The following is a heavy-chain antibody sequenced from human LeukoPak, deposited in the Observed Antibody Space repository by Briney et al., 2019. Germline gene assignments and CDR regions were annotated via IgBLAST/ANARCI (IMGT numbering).Heavy chain of an antibody. Sequence: GGSLRLSCAASGFTFSSYGMHWVRQAPGKGLEWVAVIWYDGSNKYYADSVKGRFTISRDNSKDTLYLQMNSLRAEDTAVYYCAKRPSDYGDYVSYFDYWGQGTLVTVSS. CDR3: AKRPSDYGDYVSYFDY. J-gene: IGHJ4*02. V-gene: IGHV3-30*02. D-gene: IGHD4-17*01. CDR2: IWYDGSNK. CDR1: GFTFSSYG.